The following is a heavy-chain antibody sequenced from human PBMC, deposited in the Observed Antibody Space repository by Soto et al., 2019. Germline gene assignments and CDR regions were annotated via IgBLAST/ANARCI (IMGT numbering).Heavy chain of an antibody. CDR2: IYYSGST. CDR1: GGSISSYY. V-gene: IGHV4-59*01. D-gene: IGHD3-3*01. J-gene: IGHJ5*02. CDR3: ASTDWSGYSGGRFDP. Sequence: SETLSLTCTVSGGSISSYYWSWIRQPPGKGLEWIGYIYYSGSTSYNPSLKSRVTISVDTSKNQFSLKLSSVTAADTAVYYCASTDWSGYSGGRFDPWGQGTLVTVSS.